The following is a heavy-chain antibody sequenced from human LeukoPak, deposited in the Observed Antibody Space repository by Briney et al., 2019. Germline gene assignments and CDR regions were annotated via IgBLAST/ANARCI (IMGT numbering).Heavy chain of an antibody. CDR3: ARLYYYNILTGYHLKPFDI. J-gene: IGHJ3*02. CDR2: IYTSGST. Sequence: SQTLSLTCTVSGGSISSGSYYWSWIRQPAGKGLEWIGRIYTSGSTNYNPSLKSRVTISVDTSKNQFSLKLSSVTAADTAVYYCARLYYYNILTGYHLKPFDIWGKGKMVTVSS. D-gene: IGHD3-9*01. V-gene: IGHV4-61*02. CDR1: GGSISSGSYY.